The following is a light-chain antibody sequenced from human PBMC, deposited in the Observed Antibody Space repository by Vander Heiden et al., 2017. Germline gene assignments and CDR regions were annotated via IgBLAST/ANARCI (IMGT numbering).Light chain of an antibody. J-gene: IGKJ2*01. CDR3: QQYYSTPQT. CDR1: QSVLYSSNNKNY. CDR2: WAS. V-gene: IGKV4-1*01. Sequence: DIVLTPSTDSLAVSLGERATINCKSSQSVLYSSNNKNYLAWYQQKPGQPPKLLIYWASTRESGVPDRFSGSGSGTDFTLTISSLQAEDVAVYYCQQYYSTPQTFGQGTKLEIK.